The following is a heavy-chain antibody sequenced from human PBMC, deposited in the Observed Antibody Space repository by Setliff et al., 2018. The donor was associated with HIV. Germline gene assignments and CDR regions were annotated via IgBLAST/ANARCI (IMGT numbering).Heavy chain of an antibody. CDR2: IFYTGST. CDR1: GGSISGHY. CDR3: VRGYCSSTTCYDDYYYMDV. Sequence: SETLSLTCTVSGGSISGHYWSWIRQPPGKGLEWIAYIFYTGSTNYNPSLKSRVTISVDMSKNQFFLKLSSVTAADTAVYYCVRGYCSSTTCYDDYYYMDVWGKGSTVTVSS. V-gene: IGHV4-59*11. D-gene: IGHD2-2*01. J-gene: IGHJ6*03.